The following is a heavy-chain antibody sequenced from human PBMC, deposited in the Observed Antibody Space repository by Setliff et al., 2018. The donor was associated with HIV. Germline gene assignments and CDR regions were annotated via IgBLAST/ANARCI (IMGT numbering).Heavy chain of an antibody. J-gene: IGHJ5*02. CDR1: GFIFSDYA. CDR2: IGYDGSKE. Sequence: GGSLRLSCAASGFIFSDYAIHWVRQAPAKGLEWVAVIGYDGSKEYYADSVKGRFTVSRDNSENTLYLQMNSLRVEDTAVYSCARESGTREIDLWGQGTLVTVSS. CDR3: ARESGTREIDL. D-gene: IGHD1-26*01. V-gene: IGHV3-30-3*01.